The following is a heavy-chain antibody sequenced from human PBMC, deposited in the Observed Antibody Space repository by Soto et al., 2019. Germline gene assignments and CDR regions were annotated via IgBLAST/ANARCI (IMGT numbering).Heavy chain of an antibody. D-gene: IGHD3-16*02. Sequence: HPGGSLRLCCAASGFTFSSYAMNWVRQAPGKGLEWVSHISGGGGTTYYADSVKGRFAISRDNAKNSLYLQMNSLRAEDTAVYYCARHPTFGGVIAPAGPYWGQGTLVTVSS. CDR2: ISGGGGTT. V-gene: IGHV3-23*01. CDR1: GFTFSSYA. CDR3: ARHPTFGGVIAPAGPY. J-gene: IGHJ4*02.